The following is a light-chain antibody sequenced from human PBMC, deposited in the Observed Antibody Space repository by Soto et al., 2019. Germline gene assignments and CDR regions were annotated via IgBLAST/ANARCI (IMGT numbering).Light chain of an antibody. CDR2: NDH. CDR3: AEWDDSFWV. CDR1: SSNIGTNT. Sequence: QSVLTQPPSASGTPGQGVTISCSGSSSNIGTNTVRWYRQLPGTAPNVLIYNDHERPSGVPDRFSGSKSGTSASLAISGLQSEDEADYYCAEWDDSFWVFGGGTKLTVL. J-gene: IGLJ3*02. V-gene: IGLV1-44*01.